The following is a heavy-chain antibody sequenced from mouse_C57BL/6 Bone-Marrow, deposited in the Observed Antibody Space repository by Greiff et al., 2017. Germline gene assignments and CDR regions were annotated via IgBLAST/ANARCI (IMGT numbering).Heavy chain of an antibody. V-gene: IGHV1-64*01. Sequence: QVQLQQPGAELVKPGASVKLSCKASGYTFTSYWMHWVKQRPGQGLEWIGMIHPNSGSTYYTEKFKSKATLTVDKSSSTAYMQLSRLTSEVSAVYYCARLPAWLSYWGQGTLVTVSA. J-gene: IGHJ3*01. CDR2: IHPNSGST. CDR1: GYTFTSYW. CDR3: ARLPAWLSY.